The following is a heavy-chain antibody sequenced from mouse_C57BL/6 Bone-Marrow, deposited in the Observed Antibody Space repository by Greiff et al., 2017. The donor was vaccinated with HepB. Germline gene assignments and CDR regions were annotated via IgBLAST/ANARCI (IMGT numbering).Heavy chain of an antibody. CDR3: ARDPLGEAY. CDR2: ISYDGSN. CDR1: GYSITSGYY. D-gene: IGHD4-1*01. V-gene: IGHV3-6*01. J-gene: IGHJ3*01. Sequence: VQLKESGPGLVKPSQSLSLTCSVTGYSITSGYYWNWIRQYPGNKLEWMGYISYDGSNNYNPSLKNRFSITHDTSKNQFFLTLNSVTTEDTATYYCARDPLGEAYWGQGTLVTVSA.